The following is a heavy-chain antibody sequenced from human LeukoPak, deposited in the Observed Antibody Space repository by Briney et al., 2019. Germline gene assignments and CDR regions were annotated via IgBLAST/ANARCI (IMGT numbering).Heavy chain of an antibody. CDR3: AKDIKATPPDTAMVMDAFDI. D-gene: IGHD5-18*01. CDR1: GFTFDDYA. J-gene: IGHJ3*02. CDR2: ISWNSGSI. Sequence: GGSLRLSCAASGFTFDDYAMHWVRQAPGKGLEWVSGISWNSGSISYADSVKGRFTISRDNAKNSLYLQMNSLRAEDTALYYCAKDIKATPPDTAMVMDAFDIWGQGTMVTVSS. V-gene: IGHV3-9*01.